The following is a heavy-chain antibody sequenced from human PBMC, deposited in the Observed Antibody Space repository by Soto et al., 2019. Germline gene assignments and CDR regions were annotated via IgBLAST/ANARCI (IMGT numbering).Heavy chain of an antibody. J-gene: IGHJ4*02. CDR1: GFSFSTYW. D-gene: IGHD3-16*02. CDR3: ARGRVDYVWGSYRYASHPFDH. V-gene: IGHV3-7*03. CDR2: IKEDGSEK. Sequence: GGSLRLSCAGSGFSFSTYWMSWVRQAPGKGLEWVANIKEDGSEKNYVDSVKGRFTISRDNTKKSMYLQMNSLRAEDTAVYYCARGRVDYVWGSYRYASHPFDHWGQGTLVTVSS.